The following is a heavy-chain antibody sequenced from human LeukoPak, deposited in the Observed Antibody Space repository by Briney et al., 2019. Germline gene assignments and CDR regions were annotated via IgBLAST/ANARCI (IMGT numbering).Heavy chain of an antibody. Sequence: GASGKVSCKASGYTLTGYFLHWVRQAPGHGPEWMGWINPSSGGTEYTQKFAGRVTFTRDTSITTAYMELTGLRSDDTAVYYCARTITMVQGPPGFWGQGTLVTVSS. J-gene: IGHJ4*02. CDR3: ARTITMVQGPPGF. CDR2: INPSSGGT. CDR1: GYTLTGYF. V-gene: IGHV1-2*02. D-gene: IGHD3-10*01.